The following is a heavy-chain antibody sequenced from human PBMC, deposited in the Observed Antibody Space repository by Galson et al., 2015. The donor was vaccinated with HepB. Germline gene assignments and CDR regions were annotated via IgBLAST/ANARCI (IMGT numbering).Heavy chain of an antibody. CDR2: ISGNSDIT. J-gene: IGHJ5*02. Sequence: SLRLSCEASGFTFYTHAMSWVRQAPGMGLEWISGISGNSDITFYADSVKGRFTVSRDNAKNTLYLQMNSLRAEDTAVYYCARADFWSGYRFDPWGQGTLVTVSS. V-gene: IGHV3-23*01. CDR1: GFTFYTHA. D-gene: IGHD3-3*01. CDR3: ARADFWSGYRFDP.